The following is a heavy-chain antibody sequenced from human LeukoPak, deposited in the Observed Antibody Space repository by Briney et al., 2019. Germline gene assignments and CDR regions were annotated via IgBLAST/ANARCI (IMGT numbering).Heavy chain of an antibody. Sequence: ASVKVSCKASGYTFTGYYMHWVRQAPGQGLERMGWINPNSGGTNYAQKFQGRVTMTRDTSISTAYMELSRLRSDDTAVYYCAGELATVTTLVFDYWGQGTLVTVSS. D-gene: IGHD4-17*01. V-gene: IGHV1-2*02. CDR3: AGELATVTTLVFDY. CDR2: INPNSGGT. CDR1: GYTFTGYY. J-gene: IGHJ4*02.